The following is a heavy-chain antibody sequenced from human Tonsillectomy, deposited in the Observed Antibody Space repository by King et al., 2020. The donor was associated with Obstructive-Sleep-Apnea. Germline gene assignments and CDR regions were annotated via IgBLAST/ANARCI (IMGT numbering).Heavy chain of an antibody. J-gene: IGHJ4*02. CDR3: TLRFVSGSLYFDY. CDR2: FKSKTDGGTT. Sequence: VQLVESGGGLVKPGGSLRLSCAASGSTFSNAWMSWVRQAPGKGLEWVGRFKSKTDGGTTDYAAPVKGRFTMSRDGSKNTLYLQMNSLKIEDTAVYYCTLRFVSGSLYFDYWGQGTLVTVSS. CDR1: GSTFSNAW. V-gene: IGHV3-15*01. D-gene: IGHD3-16*01.